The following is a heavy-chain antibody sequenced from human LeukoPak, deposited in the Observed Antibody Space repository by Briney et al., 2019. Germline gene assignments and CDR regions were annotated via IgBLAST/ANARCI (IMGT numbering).Heavy chain of an antibody. J-gene: IGHJ4*02. Sequence: GGYLRLSCAASGFTFSSYGMHWLRPAPGKGLEWVAVIWYDGSNKYYADSVKGRFTISRDNSKNTLYLQMNSLRAEDTAVYYCAREEVGATLDYWGQGTLVTVSS. CDR2: IWYDGSNK. CDR1: GFTFSSYG. CDR3: AREEVGATLDY. V-gene: IGHV3-33*01. D-gene: IGHD1-26*01.